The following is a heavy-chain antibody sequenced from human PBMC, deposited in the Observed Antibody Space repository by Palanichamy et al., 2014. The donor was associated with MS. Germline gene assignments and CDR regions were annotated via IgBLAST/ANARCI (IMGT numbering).Heavy chain of an antibody. D-gene: IGHD6-19*01. J-gene: IGHJ4*02. Sequence: EVKLVESGGDLVQPGGSLRLSCAASGFTFSNFEMNWVRQAPGKGLEWVSYISSSGTTICYADSVKGRFTISRDNAKHSVYLQMNSLRAEDTAVYYCARGESQYRSAWSFYWGQGTLVTVSS. CDR1: GFTFSNFE. CDR3: ARGESQYRSAWSFY. CDR2: ISSSGTTI. V-gene: IGHV3-48*03.